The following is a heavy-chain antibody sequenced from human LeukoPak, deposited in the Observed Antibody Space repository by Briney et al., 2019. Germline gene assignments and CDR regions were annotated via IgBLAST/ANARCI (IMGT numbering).Heavy chain of an antibody. CDR3: AKGQDVGSSWYAYYFDY. CDR1: GFTFSSYG. J-gene: IGHJ4*02. V-gene: IGHV3-23*01. D-gene: IGHD6-13*01. CDR2: ISGSGGST. Sequence: PGGSLRLSCAASGFTFSSYGMHWVRQAPGKGLEWVSAISGSGGSTYYADSVKGRFTISRDNSKNTLYLQMNSLRAEDTAVYYCAKGQDVGSSWYAYYFDYWGQGTLVTVAS.